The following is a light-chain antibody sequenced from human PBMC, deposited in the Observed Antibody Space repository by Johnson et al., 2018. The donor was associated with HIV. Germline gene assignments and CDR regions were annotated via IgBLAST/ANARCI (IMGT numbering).Light chain of an antibody. CDR2: DNS. J-gene: IGLJ1*01. Sequence: QSVLTQPPSVSAAPGQKVTFSCSGSTSNIGNNDVSWYRHLPGTAPKLLIYDNSKRPSKIPDRFSGSKSGTSATLGITGLQTGDEADYYCGTWDNSLIARYVVGTGTKVTVL. CDR3: GTWDNSLIARYV. CDR1: TSNIGNND. V-gene: IGLV1-51*01.